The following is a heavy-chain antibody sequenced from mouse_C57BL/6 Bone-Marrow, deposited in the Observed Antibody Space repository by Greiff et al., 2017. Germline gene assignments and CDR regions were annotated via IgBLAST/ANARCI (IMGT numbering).Heavy chain of an antibody. Sequence: DVMLVESGGDLVKPGGSLKLSCAASGFTFSSYGMSWVRQTPDKRLEWVATISSGGSYTYYPDSVKGRFTISRDNAKNTLYLQMSSLKSEDTAMYYCARRYYDGSCRYFDVWGTGTTVTVSS. CDR2: ISSGGSYT. V-gene: IGHV5-6*02. CDR3: ARRYYDGSCRYFDV. J-gene: IGHJ1*03. CDR1: GFTFSSYG. D-gene: IGHD1-1*01.